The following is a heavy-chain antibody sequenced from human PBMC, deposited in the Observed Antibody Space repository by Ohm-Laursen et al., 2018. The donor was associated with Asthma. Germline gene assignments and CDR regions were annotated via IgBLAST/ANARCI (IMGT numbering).Heavy chain of an antibody. D-gene: IGHD6-13*01. CDR3: ARDQSWYLDY. CDR2: IWYDGSNK. V-gene: IGHV3-33*07. CDR1: GFTLSQYG. Sequence: SLRLSCAASGFTLSQYGMNWVRQAPGKGLEWVAVIWYDGSNKYYADSVKGRFTISRDNSKNTLYLQMNSLRAEDTAVYYCARDQSWYLDYWGQGTLVTVSS. J-gene: IGHJ4*02.